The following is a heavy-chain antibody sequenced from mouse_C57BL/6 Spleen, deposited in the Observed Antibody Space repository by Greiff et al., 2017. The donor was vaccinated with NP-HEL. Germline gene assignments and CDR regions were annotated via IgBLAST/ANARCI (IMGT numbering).Heavy chain of an antibody. D-gene: IGHD4-1*01. CDR3: ARRNWDVDWYFDV. CDR1: GFTFSSYT. V-gene: IGHV5-9*01. CDR2: ISGGGGNT. Sequence: EVQLVESGGGLVKPGGSLKLSCAASGFTFSSYTMSWVRQTPEKRLEWVATISGGGGNTYYPDSVKGRFTISRDNAKNTLYLQMSSLRSEDTALYYCARRNWDVDWYFDVWSTGTTVTVSS. J-gene: IGHJ1*03.